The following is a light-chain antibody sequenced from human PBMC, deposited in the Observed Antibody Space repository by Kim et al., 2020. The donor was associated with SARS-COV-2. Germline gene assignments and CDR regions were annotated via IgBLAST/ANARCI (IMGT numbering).Light chain of an antibody. Sequence: SYELTQPPSVSVSPGQTASITCSGNQLGYKYACWYQQKPGQSPVLVIYQDTKRTSGIPVRFSGSNSGNTATLTISGTQAMDEADYYCQTWDSTTVFFGGGTQLTVL. J-gene: IGLJ2*01. CDR2: QDT. CDR3: QTWDSTTVF. CDR1: QLGYKY. V-gene: IGLV3-1*01.